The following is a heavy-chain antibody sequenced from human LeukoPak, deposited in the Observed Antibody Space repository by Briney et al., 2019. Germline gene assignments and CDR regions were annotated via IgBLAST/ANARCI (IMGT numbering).Heavy chain of an antibody. CDR1: GFTFSSYW. D-gene: IGHD3-3*01. CDR3: ARDRPITVSGVVILP. V-gene: IGHV3-7*01. J-gene: IGHJ5*02. Sequence: AGGSLRLSCAASGFTFSSYWMTWVRQASGEGLEWVANINEDGSERNYVDSVKGRFTISRDNAKNSVYLQMNSLRGDDTAVYYCARDRPITVSGVVILPWGQGTLVTVSS. CDR2: INEDGSER.